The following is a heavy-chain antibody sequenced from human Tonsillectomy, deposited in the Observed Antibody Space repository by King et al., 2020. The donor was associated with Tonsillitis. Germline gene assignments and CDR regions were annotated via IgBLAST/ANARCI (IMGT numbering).Heavy chain of an antibody. CDR1: GFIFSSYA. CDR3: VKGRTGYDGFDI. J-gene: IGHJ3*02. CDR2: ISSNGGST. D-gene: IGHD1-1*01. Sequence: VQLVESGGGLVQPGGSLRLSCSASGFIFSSYAMHWVRQAPGQGLEYVSAISSNGGSTYYADSVKGRFSISRDNSKNTLYFQMSSLRVEDTAVYYCVKGRTGYDGFDIWGQGTMVTVSS. V-gene: IGHV3-64D*06.